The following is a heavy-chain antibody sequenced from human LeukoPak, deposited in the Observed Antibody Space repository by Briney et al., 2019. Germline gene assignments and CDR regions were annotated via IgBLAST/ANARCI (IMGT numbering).Heavy chain of an antibody. V-gene: IGHV4-59*01. D-gene: IGHD3-22*01. J-gene: IGHJ5*02. Sequence: KPSETLSLTCTVSGGSISSYYWSWIRQPPGKGLEWIGYIYYSGSTNYNPSLKSRVTISVDTSKNQFSLKLGSVTAADTAVYYCAREYYDSSGYFPSLRFDPWGQGTLVTVSS. CDR3: AREYYDSSGYFPSLRFDP. CDR1: GGSISSYY. CDR2: IYYSGST.